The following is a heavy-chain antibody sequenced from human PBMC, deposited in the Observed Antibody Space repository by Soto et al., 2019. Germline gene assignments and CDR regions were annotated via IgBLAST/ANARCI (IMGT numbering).Heavy chain of an antibody. CDR2: ISGGGGST. CDR3: AKELGAAAPYDGFDI. D-gene: IGHD2-2*01. Sequence: EVQLLESGGGLVQPGGSLRLSCEASGFTFSSHAMSWVRQAPGKGLEWVSTISGGGGSTYYPDSVKGRFTISRDNSKNTLHLQMSSLRAEDTAIYYCAKELGAAAPYDGFDIWGQGTMVTVSS. V-gene: IGHV3-23*01. J-gene: IGHJ3*02. CDR1: GFTFSSHA.